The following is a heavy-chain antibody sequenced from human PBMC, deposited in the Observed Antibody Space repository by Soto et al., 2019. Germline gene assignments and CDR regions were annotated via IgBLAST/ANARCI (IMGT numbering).Heavy chain of an antibody. J-gene: IGHJ6*02. CDR1: GYTFTSYG. CDR2: ISAYNGNT. CDR3: ARDGGAAAAIKNYGMDV. Sequence: QVQLVQSGAEVKKPGASVKVSCKASGYTFTSYGISWVRQTPGQGLEWMGWISAYNGNTNYAQKLQGRLTMTTDTSSSPAYMELRSLRPDDTAVYYCARDGGAAAAIKNYGMDVWCQGTTVTVSS. D-gene: IGHD6-13*01. V-gene: IGHV1-18*01.